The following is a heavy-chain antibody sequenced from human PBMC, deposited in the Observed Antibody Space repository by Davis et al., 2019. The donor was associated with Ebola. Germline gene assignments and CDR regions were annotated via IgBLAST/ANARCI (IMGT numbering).Heavy chain of an antibody. CDR1: GGSFSGYF. J-gene: IGHJ4*02. Sequence: ETLSLTCAVYGGSFSGYFWIWIRQAPGKGLEWVSAISGSGGSTYYADSVKGRFTISRDNSKSTLYLQMNSLRAEDTAVYYCAKDATSSWYYFDYWGQGTLVTVSS. D-gene: IGHD6-13*01. V-gene: IGHV3-23*01. CDR3: AKDATSSWYYFDY. CDR2: ISGSGGST.